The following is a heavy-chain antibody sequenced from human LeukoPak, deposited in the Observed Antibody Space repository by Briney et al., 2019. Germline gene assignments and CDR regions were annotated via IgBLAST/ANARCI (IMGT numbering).Heavy chain of an antibody. Sequence: SETLSLTCTVSGGSISSYYWSWIRHPPGKGLESIGYIYYSGSTNYNPSLKSRVTISVDTSKDQFSLKLSSVTAADTAVYYCARERELRYGAFDIWGQGTMVTVSS. J-gene: IGHJ3*02. D-gene: IGHD1-26*01. V-gene: IGHV4-59*01. CDR2: IYYSGST. CDR3: ARERELRYGAFDI. CDR1: GGSISSYY.